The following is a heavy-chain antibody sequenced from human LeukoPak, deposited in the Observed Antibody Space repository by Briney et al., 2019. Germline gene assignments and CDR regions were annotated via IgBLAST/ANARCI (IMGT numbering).Heavy chain of an antibody. CDR1: GFTLSSYS. J-gene: IGHJ6*02. Sequence: SGGSLRLSCAASGFTLSSYSMTWVRQAPGKGLEWVSYIDSSSDTIYYADSVKGRFTISRDNAKNSLYLQMDSLRDEDTAVYYCARAWFGGYYYYYGMDVWGQGTTVTVSS. D-gene: IGHD3-10*01. V-gene: IGHV3-48*02. CDR3: ARAWFGGYYYYYGMDV. CDR2: IDSSSDTI.